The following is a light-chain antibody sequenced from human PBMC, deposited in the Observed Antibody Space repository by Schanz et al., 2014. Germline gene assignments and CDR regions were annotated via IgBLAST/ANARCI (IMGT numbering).Light chain of an antibody. CDR2: DFN. CDR1: SSDVGGYNY. Sequence: QSALTQPPSASGSPGQSVTISCTGTSSDVGGYNYVSWYQQHPGKAPKLMIYDFNNRPSGVSNRFSGSKSGNTASLTISGLQAEDEADYYCSSYTSSSTLRGVFGGGTKLTVL. V-gene: IGLV2-14*01. J-gene: IGLJ3*02. CDR3: SSYTSSSTLRGV.